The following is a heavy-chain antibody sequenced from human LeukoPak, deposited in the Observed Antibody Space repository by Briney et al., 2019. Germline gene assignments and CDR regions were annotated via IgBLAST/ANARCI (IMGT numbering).Heavy chain of an antibody. V-gene: IGHV5-10-1*01. CDR1: GYRFTSYW. Sequence: GESLKISCKGSGYRFTSYWISWVRPMPGKGLEWMGRIDPSDSYTNYSPSFQGHVTISADKSISTAYLQWSSLKASDTAMYYCAMGYSYDDYWGQGTLVTVSS. D-gene: IGHD5-18*01. CDR3: AMGYSYDDY. J-gene: IGHJ4*02. CDR2: IDPSDSYT.